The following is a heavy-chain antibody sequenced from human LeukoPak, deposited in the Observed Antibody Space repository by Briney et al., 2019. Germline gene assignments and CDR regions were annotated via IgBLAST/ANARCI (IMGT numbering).Heavy chain of an antibody. V-gene: IGHV3-48*03. J-gene: IGHJ6*04. D-gene: IGHD3-10*02. Sequence: GGSLRLSCAASGFTFSSYEMNWVRQAPGKGLQWVSYISSSGSTIYYADSVKGRFTISRDNAKNSLYLQMNSLRAEDTAVYYCAELGITMIGGVWGKGTTVTISS. CDR3: AELGITMIGGV. CDR2: ISSSGSTI. CDR1: GFTFSSYE.